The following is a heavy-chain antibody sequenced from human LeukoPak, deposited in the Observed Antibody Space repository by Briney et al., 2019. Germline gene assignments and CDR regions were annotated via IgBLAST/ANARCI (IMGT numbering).Heavy chain of an antibody. D-gene: IGHD2/OR15-2a*01. Sequence: PGGSLRLSCAASGFAFADYAMHWVRQIPGKGLECVAHIHADGGRTFYADSVKGRFTVFRDNAKNSLFLQMGSLTSDDTAFYYCSTWAFYHGLDVWGQGATVIVSS. CDR2: IHADGGRT. J-gene: IGHJ6*02. CDR1: GFAFADYA. V-gene: IGHV3-43*02. CDR3: STWAFYHGLDV.